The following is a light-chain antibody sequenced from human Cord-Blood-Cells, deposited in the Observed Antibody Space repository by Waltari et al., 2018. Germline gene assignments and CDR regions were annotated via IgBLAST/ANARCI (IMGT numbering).Light chain of an antibody. CDR3: SSYTSSSTLVV. J-gene: IGLJ2*01. CDR2: DVS. CDR1: SSDVGGYNY. Sequence: QSALTQPASVSGSPGQSITISCTGTSSDVGGYNYVSWYQQHPGKVPKLMIYDVSNRPSGFSNRFSGSKSGNTASLTISGLQAEDEADYYCSSYTSSSTLVVFGGGTKLTVL. V-gene: IGLV2-14*01.